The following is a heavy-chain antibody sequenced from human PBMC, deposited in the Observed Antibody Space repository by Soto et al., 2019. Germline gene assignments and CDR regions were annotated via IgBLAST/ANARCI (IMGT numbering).Heavy chain of an antibody. Sequence: PGESLKISCXGSGYSFTSYWISWVRQMPGKGLEWMGRIDPSDSYTNYSPSFQGHVTISADKSISTAYLQWSSLKASDTAMYYCARRTRGYCSSTSCYKNYYYGMDVWGQGTTVTVSS. CDR3: ARRTRGYCSSTSCYKNYYYGMDV. CDR1: GYSFTSYW. V-gene: IGHV5-10-1*01. CDR2: IDPSDSYT. J-gene: IGHJ6*02. D-gene: IGHD2-2*02.